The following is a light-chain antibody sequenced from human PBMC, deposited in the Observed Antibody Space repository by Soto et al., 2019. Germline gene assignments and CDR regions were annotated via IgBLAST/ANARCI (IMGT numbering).Light chain of an antibody. J-gene: IGKJ5*01. CDR2: AAS. CDR1: QIITNY. CDR3: QQRNIWPPVT. Sequence: DIQMTQYPSSLSASVVDRVTIACRASQIITNYLNWFQQKPGKAPKLLIYAASSLQSGVPSRFSGSGSGTDFTLTISSLEPEDSAIYYCQQRNIWPPVTFGQGTRLEI. V-gene: IGKV1-39*01.